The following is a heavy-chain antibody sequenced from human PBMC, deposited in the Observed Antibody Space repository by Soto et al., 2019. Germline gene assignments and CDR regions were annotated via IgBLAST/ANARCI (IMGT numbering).Heavy chain of an antibody. V-gene: IGHV3-23*01. D-gene: IGHD4-4*01. CDR2: SSGSGSGGST. CDR3: AKDRDDYRNYVFDY. Sequence: GSLRLSCAASGFTFTNYAMTWVRQAPGKGLEWVSISSGSGSGGSTNYADSVKGRFTISRDNSKNTLYLQMNSLRVEGTAVYYCAKDRDDYRNYVFDYWGQGTLVTVSS. CDR1: GFTFTNYA. J-gene: IGHJ4*02.